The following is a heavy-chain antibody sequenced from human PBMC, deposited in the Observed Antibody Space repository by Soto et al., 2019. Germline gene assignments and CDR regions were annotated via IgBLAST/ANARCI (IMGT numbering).Heavy chain of an antibody. D-gene: IGHD2-2*01. Sequence: GGSLRLSCAASGFTFSSYWMSWVRQAPGKGLEWVANIKQDGSEKYYVDSVKGRFTISRDNAKNSLYLQMNSLRAEDTAVYYCAREIYCSSTSCYGMDVWGQGTTVTVSS. CDR1: GFTFSSYW. J-gene: IGHJ6*02. CDR3: AREIYCSSTSCYGMDV. CDR2: IKQDGSEK. V-gene: IGHV3-7*05.